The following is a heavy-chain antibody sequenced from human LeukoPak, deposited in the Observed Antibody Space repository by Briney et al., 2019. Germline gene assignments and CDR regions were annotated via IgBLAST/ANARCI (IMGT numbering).Heavy chain of an antibody. V-gene: IGHV3-7*03. Sequence: PGGSLRLSCAASGYTFSSYWMSWVRQAPGKGLEWVANIKQDGNEKYYVDSVKGRFTISRDNAKNSLYLQMNSLRAEDTALYYCAKDRAYYYDSSGFDYWGQGTLVTVSS. D-gene: IGHD3-22*01. CDR3: AKDRAYYYDSSGFDY. CDR2: IKQDGNEK. CDR1: GYTFSSYW. J-gene: IGHJ4*02.